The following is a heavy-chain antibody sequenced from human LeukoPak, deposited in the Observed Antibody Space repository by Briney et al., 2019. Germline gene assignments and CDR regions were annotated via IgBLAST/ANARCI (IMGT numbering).Heavy chain of an antibody. D-gene: IGHD6-13*01. J-gene: IGHJ4*02. CDR2: FSGSGSST. Sequence: GGSLRLSCAASGFTFSGYAMSWVRQAPGKGLEWVSAFSGSGSSTYYADSVKGRFTISRDNSKNTLYLQMNSLRAEDTALYYCAKDGSSSWSPSFFAYWGQGTLVTVSS. CDR1: GFTFSGYA. CDR3: AKDGSSSWSPSFFAY. V-gene: IGHV3-23*01.